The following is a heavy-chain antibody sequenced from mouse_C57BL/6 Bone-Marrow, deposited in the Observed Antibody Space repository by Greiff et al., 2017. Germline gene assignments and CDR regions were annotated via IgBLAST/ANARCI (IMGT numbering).Heavy chain of an antibody. V-gene: IGHV10-1*01. J-gene: IGHJ4*01. CDR1: GFSFNTYA. CDR2: IRSKSNNYAT. Sequence: EVQGVESGGGLVQPKGSLKLSCAASGFSFNTYAMNWVRQGPGKGLEWVARIRSKSNNYATYYADSVKDRFTISRAESESMLYLQMHNFTTEDTAMYYSVRRLHNWGQGTSVTVSS. CDR3: VRRLHN.